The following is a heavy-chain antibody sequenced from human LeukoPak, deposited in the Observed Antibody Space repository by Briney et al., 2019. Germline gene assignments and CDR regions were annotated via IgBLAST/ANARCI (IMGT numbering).Heavy chain of an antibody. J-gene: IGHJ4*02. V-gene: IGHV4-59*01. D-gene: IGHD5-24*01. CDR2: IYYSGST. CDR1: GGSISSYY. CDR3: ARAGRRWLQPLDY. Sequence: SETLSLTCTVSGGSISSYYWSWIRQPPGKGLEWIGYIYYSGSTNYNPSLKSRVTISADTSKNQFSLKLSSVTAADTAVYYCARAGRRWLQPLDYWGQGTLVTVSS.